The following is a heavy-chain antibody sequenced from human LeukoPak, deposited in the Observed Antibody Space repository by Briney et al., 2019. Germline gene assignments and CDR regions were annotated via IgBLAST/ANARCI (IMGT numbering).Heavy chain of an antibody. CDR2: ISSGSRTI. Sequence: GGSLRLSCAASGFTFSSYSMNWVRQAPGTGLEWVSYISSGSRTIYYADSVKGRFTISRDNAKNSLYLQMNSLRAEDTAVYFRARDLDYGDYRTFDYWGQGNLVTVSS. D-gene: IGHD4-17*01. J-gene: IGHJ4*02. V-gene: IGHV3-48*04. CDR3: ARDLDYGDYRTFDY. CDR1: GFTFSSYS.